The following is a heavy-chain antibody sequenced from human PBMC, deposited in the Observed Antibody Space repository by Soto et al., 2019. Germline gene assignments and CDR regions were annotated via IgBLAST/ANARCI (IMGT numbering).Heavy chain of an antibody. CDR1: GFTFSSYA. V-gene: IGHV3-23*01. Sequence: GGSLRLSCAASGFTFSSYAMSWVRQAPGKGLEWVSAISGSGGSTYYADSVKGRFTISRDNSKNTLYLQMNSLRAEDTAVYYCAKSEAYYDSSGYFDYWGQGTLVTVSS. D-gene: IGHD3-22*01. J-gene: IGHJ4*02. CDR2: ISGSGGST. CDR3: AKSEAYYDSSGYFDY.